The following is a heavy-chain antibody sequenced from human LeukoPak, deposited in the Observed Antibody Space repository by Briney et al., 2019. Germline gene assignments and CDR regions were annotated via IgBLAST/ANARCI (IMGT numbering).Heavy chain of an antibody. Sequence: SETLSLTCAVYGGSFSGYYWSWIRQPPGKGLEWIGEINHSGSTNYNPSLKSRVTISVDTSKNQFSLKLSSVTAADTAVYYCARDSGGRGRPNYYYYYGMDVWGQGTTVTVSS. V-gene: IGHV4-34*01. D-gene: IGHD2-15*01. CDR1: GGSFSGYY. CDR2: INHSGST. CDR3: ARDSGGRGRPNYYYYYGMDV. J-gene: IGHJ6*02.